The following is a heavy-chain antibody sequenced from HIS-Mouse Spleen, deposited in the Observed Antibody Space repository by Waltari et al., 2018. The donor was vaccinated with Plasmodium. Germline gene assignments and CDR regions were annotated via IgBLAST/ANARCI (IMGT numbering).Heavy chain of an antibody. Sequence: QVQLVQSGAEVKKPGASVKVSCKASRSAFTGYHMHWVRQAPGQALEWMGWINPNSGGTNYAQKFQGRVTMTRDTSISTAYMELSRLRSDDTAVYYCARVLGYKAAAGTFVEYFQHWGQGTLVTVSS. CDR1: RSAFTGYH. D-gene: IGHD6-13*01. J-gene: IGHJ1*01. CDR2: INPNSGGT. V-gene: IGHV1-2*02. CDR3: ARVLGYKAAAGTFVEYFQH.